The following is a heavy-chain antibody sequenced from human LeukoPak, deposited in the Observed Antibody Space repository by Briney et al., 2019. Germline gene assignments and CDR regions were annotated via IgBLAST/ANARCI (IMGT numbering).Heavy chain of an antibody. J-gene: IGHJ4*02. CDR3: ARDLAWDVPSNSGDY. CDR1: GDSISSSNYY. CDR2: IYYSGST. V-gene: IGHV4-39*02. D-gene: IGHD4-11*01. Sequence: SETLSLTCTVSGDSISSSNYYWGWIRQPPGKGLEWIASIYYSGSTYYNPSLKSRVTISVDMSKNQFSLRLSSVTAADTAVYYCARDLAWDVPSNSGDYWGQGTLVTVSS.